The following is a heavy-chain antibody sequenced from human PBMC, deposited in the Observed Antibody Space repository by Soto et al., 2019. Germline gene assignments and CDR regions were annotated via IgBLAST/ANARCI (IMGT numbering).Heavy chain of an antibody. Sequence: SETLSLTCAVSGGSISSSNWWSWVRHPPGKGLEWIGEIYHSGSTNYNPSLKSRVTISVDKSKNQFSLKLSSVTAADTAVYYCATGYSSSWYYFDYWGQGTLVTVSS. CDR2: IYHSGST. CDR3: ATGYSSSWYYFDY. V-gene: IGHV4-4*02. CDR1: GGSISSSNW. D-gene: IGHD6-13*01. J-gene: IGHJ4*02.